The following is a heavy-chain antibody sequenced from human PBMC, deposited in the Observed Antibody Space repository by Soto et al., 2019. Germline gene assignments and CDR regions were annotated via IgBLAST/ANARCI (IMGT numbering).Heavy chain of an antibody. CDR2: ISAYNGNT. Sequence: QVQLVQSGAEVKKPGASVKVSCKASGYTFISYGISWVRXAPXQXXXWXXXISAYNGNTNYAQKLQGRVTMTTDTSTSTAYMELRSLRSDDTAVYYCARGEGALRGGYYYYGMDVWGQGTTVTVSS. CDR3: ARGEGALRGGYYYYGMDV. D-gene: IGHD2-15*01. J-gene: IGHJ6*02. CDR1: GYTFISYG. V-gene: IGHV1-18*01.